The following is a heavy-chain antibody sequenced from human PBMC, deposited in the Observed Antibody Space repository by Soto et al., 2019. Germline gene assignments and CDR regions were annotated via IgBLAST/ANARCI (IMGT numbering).Heavy chain of an antibody. Sequence: PGESLKISCKGSGYSFTSYWIGWVRQMPGKGLEWMGIIYPGDSDTRYSPSFQGQVTISADKSISTAYLQWSSLKASDTAMYYCARSPIAAAGTNSESSDYWGQGTLVTVSS. J-gene: IGHJ4*02. D-gene: IGHD6-13*01. CDR3: ARSPIAAAGTNSESSDY. CDR1: GYSFTSYW. V-gene: IGHV5-51*01. CDR2: IYPGDSDT.